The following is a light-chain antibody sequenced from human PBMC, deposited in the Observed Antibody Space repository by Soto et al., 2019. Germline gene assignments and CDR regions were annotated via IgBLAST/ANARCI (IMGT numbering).Light chain of an antibody. CDR2: DAS. CDR1: QSVSSGY. J-gene: IGKJ5*01. CDR3: QQYGSSPIT. Sequence: EIVLTQSPGTLSLSPGERATLPCRASQSVSSGYLAWYQQKPGQTPRLLIYDASSRATGIPDRFSGSGSGTYFPLTISRLEPEDFSVYYFQQYGSSPITFGQGKRLEIK. V-gene: IGKV3-20*01.